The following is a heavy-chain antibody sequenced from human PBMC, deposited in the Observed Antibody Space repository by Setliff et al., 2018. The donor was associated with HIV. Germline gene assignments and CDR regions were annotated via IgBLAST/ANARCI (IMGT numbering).Heavy chain of an antibody. J-gene: IGHJ3*02. V-gene: IGHV4-34*01. CDR2: INHSGST. Sequence: SETLSLTCAVYGGSFSGYYWSWIRQPPGKGLEWIGEINHSGSTNYNPSLKSRVTISVDTSKDQFSLKLSSVTAADTAVYYCATDSGSHDAFDIWGQGTMVTVSS. CDR3: ATDSGSHDAFDI. D-gene: IGHD1-26*01. CDR1: GGSFSGYY.